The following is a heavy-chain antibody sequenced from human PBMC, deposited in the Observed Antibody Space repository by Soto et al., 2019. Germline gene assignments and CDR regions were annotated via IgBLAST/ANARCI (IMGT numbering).Heavy chain of an antibody. D-gene: IGHD2-2*01. Sequence: PSETLSLTCSVSSASISTANYFWGWIRQPPGGGLEWIGSVYYSGNTFSNPSLKSRVTISLDTSKNQFSLKLISVTAADTALYYCARSTTTWLFDFWGHGTLVTVSS. CDR3: ARSTTTWLFDF. CDR1: SASISTANYF. V-gene: IGHV4-39*01. J-gene: IGHJ4*01. CDR2: VYYSGNT.